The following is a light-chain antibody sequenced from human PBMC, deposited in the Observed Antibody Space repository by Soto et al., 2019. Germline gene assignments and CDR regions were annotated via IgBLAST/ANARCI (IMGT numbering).Light chain of an antibody. Sequence: EIVLTQSPVTLSVSPGEGATLSCRSSQSVGSNLAWYQQKPGQTPRLLIYGASTRATGIPARFSGSGSGAEFTLTISSLQSEAFAVYYCQQYNSWPPAYTFGQGTKLEIK. CDR3: QQYNSWPPAYT. CDR1: QSVGSN. J-gene: IGKJ2*01. CDR2: GAS. V-gene: IGKV3-15*01.